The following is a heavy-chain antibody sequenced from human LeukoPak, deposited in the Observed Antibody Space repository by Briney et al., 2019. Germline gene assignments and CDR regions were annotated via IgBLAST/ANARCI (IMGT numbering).Heavy chain of an antibody. D-gene: IGHD4-17*01. CDR1: GGSISSGGYY. J-gene: IGHJ5*02. V-gene: IGHV4-31*03. CDR3: ARLYGDYGLGWFDP. CDR2: IYHSGST. Sequence: SETLSLTCTVSGGSISSGGYYWSWIRQHPGRGLEWVGYIYHSGSTYYNPSLKSRVTISVDTSKNQFSLKLSSVTAADTAVYYCARLYGDYGLGWFDPWGQGTLVTVSS.